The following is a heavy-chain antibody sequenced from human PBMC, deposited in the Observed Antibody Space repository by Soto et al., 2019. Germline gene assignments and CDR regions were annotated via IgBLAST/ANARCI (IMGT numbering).Heavy chain of an antibody. CDR3: ASWFLDWNWFDT. V-gene: IGHV1-2*02. D-gene: IGHD3-9*01. Sequence: ASVKVSCKASGYTFTGYYMHWVRQAPGQGLEWMGWINPNSGGTNYAQKFQGRVTMTRDTSISTAYMELSRLRSDETAVYYCASWFLDWNWFDTWGQGTLVTVSS. CDR1: GYTFTGYY. CDR2: INPNSGGT. J-gene: IGHJ5*02.